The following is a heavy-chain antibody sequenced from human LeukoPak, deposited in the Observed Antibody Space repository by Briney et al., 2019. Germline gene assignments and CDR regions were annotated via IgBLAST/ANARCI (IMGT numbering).Heavy chain of an antibody. CDR1: GGSISSNY. V-gene: IGHV4-59*01. CDR3: GRGGSFLDY. CDR2: IYYTGSS. Sequence: NPSETLSLTCTVSGGSISSNYWSWIRQPPGKGLEWIGYIYYTGSSNYNPSLKSRVTISVDTSKNQFSLRLRSVTAADTAVYYCGRGGSFLDYWGQGTLVTVSS. D-gene: IGHD5-12*01. J-gene: IGHJ4*02.